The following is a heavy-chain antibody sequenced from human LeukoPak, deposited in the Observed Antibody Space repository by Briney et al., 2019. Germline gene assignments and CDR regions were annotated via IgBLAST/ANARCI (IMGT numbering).Heavy chain of an antibody. Sequence: GGSLRLSCAASGFTFSSSAMSWVRQAPGKGLEWVASINHNGNVNYYVDSVKGRFTISRDNAKNSLYLQMSNLRAEDTAVYFCARGGGLDVWGQGATVTVSS. V-gene: IGHV3-7*03. J-gene: IGHJ6*02. CDR3: ARGGGLDV. CDR2: INHNGNVN. D-gene: IGHD3-16*01. CDR1: GFTFSSSA.